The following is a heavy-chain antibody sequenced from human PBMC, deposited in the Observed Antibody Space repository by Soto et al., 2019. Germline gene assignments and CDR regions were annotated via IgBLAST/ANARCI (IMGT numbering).Heavy chain of an antibody. CDR3: ARGFDFWSGFLDH. CDR1: GFPFRGYA. D-gene: IGHD3-3*01. CDR2: ISYVENKT. J-gene: IGHJ4*02. Sequence: QVQLVESGGGVVQPGKSLRLSCAASGFPFRGYALHWVRQAPGKGLEWVAVISYVENKTYYADSVKGRFTISRDNAQNTAFLQMNSLRVADTAVFYCARGFDFWSGFLDHWGQGALVIVSS. V-gene: IGHV3-30-3*01.